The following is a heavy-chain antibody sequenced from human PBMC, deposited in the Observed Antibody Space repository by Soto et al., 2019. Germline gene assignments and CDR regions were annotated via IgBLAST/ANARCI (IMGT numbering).Heavy chain of an antibody. CDR1: GFTFSSYG. CDR2: ISYDGSNK. D-gene: IGHD5-12*01. V-gene: IGHV3-30*18. CDR3: AKDSSRWLHKKLGY. Sequence: PGGSLRLSCAASGFTFSSYGMHWVRQAPGKGLEWVAVISYDGSNKYYADTVKGRFTISRDKSKNTLYLQMNSLRAEDTAVYFCAKDSSRWLHKKLGYWGQGTLVTVSS. J-gene: IGHJ4*02.